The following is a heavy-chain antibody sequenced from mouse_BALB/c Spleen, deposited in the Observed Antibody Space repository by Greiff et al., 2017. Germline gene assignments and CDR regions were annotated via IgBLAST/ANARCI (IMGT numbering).Heavy chain of an antibody. V-gene: IGHV1-69*02. CDR3: TGGYAMDY. Sequence: QVQLKQPGAELVRPGASVKLSCKASGYTFTSYWINWVKQRPGQGLEWIGNIYPSDSYTNYNQKFKDKATLTVDKSSSTAYMQLSSPTSEDSAVYYCTGGYAMDYWGQGTSVTVSS. CDR1: GYTFTSYW. CDR2: IYPSDSYT. J-gene: IGHJ4*01.